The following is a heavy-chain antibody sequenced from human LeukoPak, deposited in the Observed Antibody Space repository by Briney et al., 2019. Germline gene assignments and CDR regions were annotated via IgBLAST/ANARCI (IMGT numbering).Heavy chain of an antibody. CDR3: ARGYCSSTSCYIAWFDP. CDR1: GYTFTGYY. CDR2: INPNSGGT. Sequence: ASVKVSCKASGYTFTGYYMHWVRQAPGQGLEWMGWINPNSGGTNYAQKFQGRVTVTRDTSISTAYMELSRLRSDDTAVYYCARGYCSSTSCYIAWFDPWGQGTLVTVSS. J-gene: IGHJ5*02. V-gene: IGHV1-2*02. D-gene: IGHD2-2*02.